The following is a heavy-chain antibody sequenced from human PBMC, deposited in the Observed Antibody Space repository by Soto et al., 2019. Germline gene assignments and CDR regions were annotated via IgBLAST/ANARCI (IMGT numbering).Heavy chain of an antibody. CDR2: INPNSGGT. V-gene: IGHV1-2*02. Sequence: ASVKVSCKASGYTFTGYYMHWVRQAPGQGLEWMGWINPNSGGTNYAQKFQGRVTMTRDTSISTAYMELSRLRSDDTAVYYCARDLGRRYYYDSSGYYTDDWWGQGTLVTVSS. CDR3: ARDLGRRYYYDSSGYYTDDW. J-gene: IGHJ4*02. D-gene: IGHD3-22*01. CDR1: GYTFTGYY.